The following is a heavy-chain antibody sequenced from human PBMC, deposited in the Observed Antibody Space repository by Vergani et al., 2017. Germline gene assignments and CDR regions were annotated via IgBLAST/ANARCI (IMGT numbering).Heavy chain of an antibody. D-gene: IGHD2-2*01. J-gene: IGHJ4*02. CDR1: GFTFSSYS. CDR3: AMPGATAGNQYQPTGGYFDY. V-gene: IGHV3-48*01. Sequence: EVQLVESGGGLVQPGGSLRLSCAASGFTFSSYSMNWVRQAPGKGLEWVSYISSSSSTIYYADSVKGRFTISRDNAKNSLYLQMNSLRSEDTAVYYCAMPGATAGNQYQPTGGYFDYWGQGTLVTVSS. CDR2: ISSSSSTI.